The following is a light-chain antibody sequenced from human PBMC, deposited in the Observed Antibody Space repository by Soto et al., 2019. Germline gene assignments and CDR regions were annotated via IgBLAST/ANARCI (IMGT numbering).Light chain of an antibody. CDR2: AAS. Sequence: DIQMTQSPSSLSASVGDRVTITCRASQSISSYLNWYQQKPGKAPKLLIYAASSLQSGVPSKFSGSGSGKDVTLTISTLQPEDFATYYCQQSYSTLSFGPGTKVDIK. V-gene: IGKV1-39*01. J-gene: IGKJ3*01. CDR3: QQSYSTLS. CDR1: QSISSY.